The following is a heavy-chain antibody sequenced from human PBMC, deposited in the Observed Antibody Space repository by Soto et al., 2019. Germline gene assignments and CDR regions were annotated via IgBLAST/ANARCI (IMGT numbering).Heavy chain of an antibody. CDR1: GFTFSSYG. CDR3: AKDLPYGSGSQYYYYYGMDV. D-gene: IGHD3-10*01. V-gene: IGHV3-30*18. J-gene: IGHJ6*02. CDR2: ISYDGSNK. Sequence: QVQLVESGGGVVQPGRSLRLSCAASGFTFSSYGMHWVRQAPGKGLEWVAVISYDGSNKYYADSVKGRFTISRDNSKNTLYLQMNSLRAEDTAVYYCAKDLPYGSGSQYYYYYGMDVWGQGTTVTVSS.